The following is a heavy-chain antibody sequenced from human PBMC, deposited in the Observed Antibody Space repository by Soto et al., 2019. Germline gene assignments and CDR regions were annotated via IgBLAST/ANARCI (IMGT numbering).Heavy chain of an antibody. Sequence: SETLSLTCTVSGGSFKDYYWSWIRQPPGKGLEWVGYINHSGSTNYNPSLTSRVTISVDTSKNQFSLKLSSVTAADTAVYYCARSSSWPLDYWGQGTLVTVSS. CDR1: GGSFKDYY. CDR3: ARSSSWPLDY. CDR2: INHSGST. D-gene: IGHD6-13*01. V-gene: IGHV4-59*12. J-gene: IGHJ4*02.